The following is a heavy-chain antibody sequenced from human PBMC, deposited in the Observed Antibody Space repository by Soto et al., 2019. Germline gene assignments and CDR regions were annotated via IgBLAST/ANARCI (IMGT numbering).Heavy chain of an antibody. V-gene: IGHV4-59*01. D-gene: IGHD2-2*01. J-gene: IGHJ5*02. CDR3: ARAFCSSTSCYWFDP. CDR1: GGSISSYY. CDR2: IYYSGSA. Sequence: SETLSLTCTVSGGSISSYYWSWIRQPPGKGLEWIGYIYYSGSANYNPSLKSRVTISVDTSKNQFSLKLSSVTAADTAVYYCARAFCSSTSCYWFDPWGQGTLVTAPQ.